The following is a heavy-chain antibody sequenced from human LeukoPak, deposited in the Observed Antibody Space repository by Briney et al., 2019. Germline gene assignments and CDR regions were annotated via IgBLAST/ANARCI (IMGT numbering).Heavy chain of an antibody. D-gene: IGHD1-14*01. CDR3: ASLTTDSYGMDV. Sequence: KPSETLSLTCIASGGSISSNYWSWIRQPPGKGLEWIGYIYYSGSTNYNPSLKSRVTISVDTSKNQFSLKLSSVTAADTAVYYCASLTTDSYGMDVWGQGTTVTVSS. CDR1: GGSISSNY. V-gene: IGHV4-59*01. J-gene: IGHJ6*02. CDR2: IYYSGST.